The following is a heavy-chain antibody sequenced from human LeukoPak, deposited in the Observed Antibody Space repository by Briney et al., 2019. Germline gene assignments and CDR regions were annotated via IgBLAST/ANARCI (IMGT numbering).Heavy chain of an antibody. D-gene: IGHD5-18*01. J-gene: IGHJ6*03. CDR3: ARGRGYSYGWRRYYYMDV. CDR2: INHSGST. Sequence: NPSETLSLTCAVHGGSFSGYYWSWIRQPPGKGLEWIGEINHSGSTNYNPSLKSRVTISVDTSKNQFSLKLSSVTAADTAVYYCARGRGYSYGWRRYYYMDVWGKGTTVTVSS. CDR1: GGSFSGYY. V-gene: IGHV4-34*01.